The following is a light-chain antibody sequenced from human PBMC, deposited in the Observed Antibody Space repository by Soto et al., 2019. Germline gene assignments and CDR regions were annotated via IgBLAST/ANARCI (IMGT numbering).Light chain of an antibody. CDR1: KSISSY. J-gene: IGKJ4*01. Sequence: DIQMTQSPSSLSASVGDRVTITCRASKSISSYLNWYQQKPGKAPKLLIYAASSLQSGVPSRFSGSGSGTDLTLTISSLQPEDFATYYCQQSYRTPAVTFGGGTKVEIK. V-gene: IGKV1-39*01. CDR3: QQSYRTPAVT. CDR2: AAS.